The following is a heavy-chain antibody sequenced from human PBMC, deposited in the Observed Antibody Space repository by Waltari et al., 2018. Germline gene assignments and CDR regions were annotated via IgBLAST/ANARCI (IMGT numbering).Heavy chain of an antibody. Sequence: EVQLLQSGGGLVQPGGSLRLSCATSGFRFGGIALTWVRQAPGKGLEWVSTISGSGSSTFYADSVRGRFTISRDNARNTVFLEMNSLRVDDTAFYYCAKDSRGYTPSPGDSWGQGTQVTVS. CDR1: GFRFGGIA. CDR2: ISGSGSST. D-gene: IGHD5-18*01. J-gene: IGHJ4*02. CDR3: AKDSRGYTPSPGDS. V-gene: IGHV3-23*01.